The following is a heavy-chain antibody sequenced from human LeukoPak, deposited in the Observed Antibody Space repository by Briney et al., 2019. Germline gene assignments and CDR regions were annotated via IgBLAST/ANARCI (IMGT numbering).Heavy chain of an antibody. CDR1: GFTVSRDY. D-gene: IGHD1-1*01. CDR2: IYSSGST. V-gene: IGHV3-66*03. CDR3: AKSGGRNDFNY. J-gene: IGHJ4*02. Sequence: GGSLRLSCAASGFTVSRDYMSWVRQAPGKGLEWVSIIYSSGSTYYADSVKGRFTISRDNSKNTLFLQMNSLTTEDTGVYYCAKSGGRNDFNYWGQGTLVTVSS.